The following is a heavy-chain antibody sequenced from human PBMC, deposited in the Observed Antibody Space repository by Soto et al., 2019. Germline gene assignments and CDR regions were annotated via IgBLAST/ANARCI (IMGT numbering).Heavy chain of an antibody. V-gene: IGHV3-9*01. CDR2: ITSNSDAI. D-gene: IGHD2-21*01. Sequence: PGGSLRLSCVASGFIFENYDMHWVRQVPGKGLECVSSITSNSDAIKYADSVKGRFTLSRDNAKNSMYLEMNSLRVEDTAFYFCVKGTFSRSKVIFDYWGQGTLVTVSS. CDR3: VKGTFSRSKVIFDY. J-gene: IGHJ4*02. CDR1: GFIFENYD.